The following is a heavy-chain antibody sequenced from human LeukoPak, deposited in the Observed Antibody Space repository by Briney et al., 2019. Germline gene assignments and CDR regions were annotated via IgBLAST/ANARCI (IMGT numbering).Heavy chain of an antibody. CDR2: INPSGGST. V-gene: IGHV1-46*01. D-gene: IGHD2-2*01. CDR3: ARVVDYPRTGYYFDY. Sequence: ASVKVSCKASGYTFTSYGISWVRQAPGQGLEWMGIINPSGGSTSYAQKFQGRVTMTRDMSTSTVYMELSSLRSEDTAVYYCARVVDYPRTGYYFDYWGQGTLVTVSS. CDR1: GYTFTSYG. J-gene: IGHJ4*02.